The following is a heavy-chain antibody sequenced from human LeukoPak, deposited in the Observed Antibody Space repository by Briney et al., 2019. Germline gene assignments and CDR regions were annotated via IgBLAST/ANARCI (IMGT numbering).Heavy chain of an antibody. CDR3: ASAIDGELPAEYFQH. D-gene: IGHD4-23*01. J-gene: IGHJ1*01. CDR2: IYYSGST. CDR1: GGSISSGGYY. Sequence: SETLSLTCTVSGGSISSGGYYWSWIRQHPGKGLEWIGYIYYSGSTYYNPSLKSRVTISVDTSKNQFSLKLSSVTAADTAVYYCASAIDGELPAEYFQHWGQGALVTVSS. V-gene: IGHV4-31*03.